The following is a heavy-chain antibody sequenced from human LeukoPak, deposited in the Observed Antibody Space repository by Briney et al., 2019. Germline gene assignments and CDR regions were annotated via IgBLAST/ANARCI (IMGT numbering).Heavy chain of an antibody. CDR2: ISSSSSYI. D-gene: IGHD2-21*01. CDR1: GFTFSSYS. CDR3: ARDESDGYYYYMDV. Sequence: GGSLRLSCAASGFTFSSYSMNWVRQAPGKGLEWVSSISSSSSYIYYADSGKGRFTISRDNAKNSLYLQMNSLRAEDTAVYYCARDESDGYYYYMDVWGKGTTVTVSS. J-gene: IGHJ6*03. V-gene: IGHV3-21*01.